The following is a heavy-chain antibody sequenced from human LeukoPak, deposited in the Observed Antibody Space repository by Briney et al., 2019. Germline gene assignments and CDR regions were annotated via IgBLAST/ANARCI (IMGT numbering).Heavy chain of an antibody. CDR1: GFTFVHYA. V-gene: IGHV3-49*04. CDR3: TREVVVAAPLDY. D-gene: IGHD2-15*01. Sequence: QPGRSLRLSCTASGFTFVHYAMSWVRQAPGKGLEWVGFIRSKAYGGTTEYAASVKGRFTISRDDSKSIAYLQMNSLKTEDTAVYYCTREVVVAAPLDYWGQGTLVTVSS. CDR2: IRSKAYGGTT. J-gene: IGHJ4*02.